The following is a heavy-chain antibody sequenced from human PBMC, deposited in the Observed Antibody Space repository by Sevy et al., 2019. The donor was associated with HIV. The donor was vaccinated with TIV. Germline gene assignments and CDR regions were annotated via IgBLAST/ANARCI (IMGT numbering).Heavy chain of an antibody. V-gene: IGHV5-51*01. CDR2: IYPGDSDI. J-gene: IGHJ4*02. CDR1: GYSFSSYW. D-gene: IGHD4-17*01. CDR3: ARHGPHVDSRGYYFDY. Sequence: GESLKISCKGSGYSFSSYWIGWVRQMPGKGLEWMGVIYPGDSDIRYSPSFQGQVTISADRSTSTAYLQWSSLKVSDTAIYYCARHGPHVDSRGYYFDYWGQRSLVTVSS.